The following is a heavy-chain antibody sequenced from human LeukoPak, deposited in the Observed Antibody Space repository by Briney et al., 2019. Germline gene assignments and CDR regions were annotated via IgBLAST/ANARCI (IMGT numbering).Heavy chain of an antibody. CDR3: ASCYSNYYYYYMDV. V-gene: IGHV4-59*01. J-gene: IGHJ6*03. CDR1: GGSINNYY. D-gene: IGHD4-11*01. Sequence: SETLSLTCTVSGGSINNYYWSWIRQPPGKGLEWIGYIYYSGSTNYNPSLKSRVTISVDTSKNQFSLKLSSVTAADTAVYYCASCYSNYYYYYMDVWGKGTTVTVSS. CDR2: IYYSGST.